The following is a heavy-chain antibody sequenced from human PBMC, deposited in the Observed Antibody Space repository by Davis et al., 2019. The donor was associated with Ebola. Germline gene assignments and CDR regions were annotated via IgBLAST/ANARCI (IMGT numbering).Heavy chain of an antibody. J-gene: IGHJ5*02. D-gene: IGHD3-9*01. V-gene: IGHV4-4*07. CDR1: GGSISSYY. CDR3: AREQGIYDILMVDWFDP. Sequence: GSLRLSCTVSGGSISSYYWSWIRQPAGKGLEWIGRIYTSGSTNYNPSLKSRVTMSVDTSKNQFSLKLSSVTAADTAVYYCAREQGIYDILMVDWFDPWGQGTLVTVSS. CDR2: IYTSGST.